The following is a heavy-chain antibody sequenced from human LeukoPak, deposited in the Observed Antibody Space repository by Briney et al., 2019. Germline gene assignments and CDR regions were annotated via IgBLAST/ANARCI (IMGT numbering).Heavy chain of an antibody. J-gene: IGHJ4*02. D-gene: IGHD2-2*01. CDR2: SYYSGNS. CDR3: ARHGNVVVVPAAKGFDY. V-gene: IGHV4-39*01. Sequence: PSETLSLTCTVSGGSFGSSNYFWVWIRQPPGKGLEWIGSSYYSGNSYYNPSLKSRVTISVDTSKNHSSLKLRSVMAADTAVYYCARHGNVVVVPAAKGFDYWGQGTQVTVSS. CDR1: GGSFGSSNYF.